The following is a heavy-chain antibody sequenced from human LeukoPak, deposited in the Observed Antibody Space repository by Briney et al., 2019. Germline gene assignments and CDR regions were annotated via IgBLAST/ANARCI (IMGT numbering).Heavy chain of an antibody. CDR2: IWYDGSNK. V-gene: IGHV3-33*01. CDR1: GFTFSSYG. Sequence: GRSLRLSCAASGFTFSSYGMHWVRQAPGKGLEWVAVIWYDGSNKYYADSVKGRLTISRDNSKNTLYLQMNSLRAEDTAVYYCARDGGGVRYFDWENAPNYFDYWGQGTLVTVSS. D-gene: IGHD3-9*01. J-gene: IGHJ4*02. CDR3: ARDGGGVRYFDWENAPNYFDY.